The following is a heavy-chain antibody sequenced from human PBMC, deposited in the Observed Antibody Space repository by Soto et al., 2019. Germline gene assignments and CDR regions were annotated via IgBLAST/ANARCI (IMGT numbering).Heavy chain of an antibody. CDR3: AKGRSYYYYYGVEV. V-gene: IGHV3-23*01. J-gene: IGHJ6*02. CDR1: GFTFRHYT. Sequence: PGRAVRVSWAASGFTFRHYTMDWVRKVTGKGLEWVSDIIDSGASTYYADSVKGRFTISRDNSKSTLYLQMNSLRAEDTALYYCAKGRSYYYYYGVEVWGQGTTVTVSS. CDR2: IIDSGAST.